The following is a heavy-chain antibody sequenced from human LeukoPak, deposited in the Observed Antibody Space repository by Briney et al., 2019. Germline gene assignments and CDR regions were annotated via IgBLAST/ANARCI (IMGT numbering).Heavy chain of an antibody. V-gene: IGHV4-34*01. CDR2: IKHYGYT. D-gene: IGHD5-24*01. J-gene: IGHJ4*02. CDR3: AAKGGDGHNSAFGF. CDR1: GGSFSGYY. Sequence: SETLSLTCVVDGGSFSGYYWSWIRQSPGKGLEWFGEIKHYGYTNYNPSCGRRVTIFVDTSKNHISLKLTSVTAADTAMYYCAAKGGDGHNSAFGFWGQGALVSVSS.